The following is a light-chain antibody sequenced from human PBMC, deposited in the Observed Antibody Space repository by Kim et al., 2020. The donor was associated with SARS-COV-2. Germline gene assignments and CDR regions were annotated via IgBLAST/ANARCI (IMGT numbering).Light chain of an antibody. CDR1: QGITDS. V-gene: IGKV1-27*01. CDR3: QKYNSAPWT. CDR2: AAS. J-gene: IGKJ1*01. Sequence: GDRVTITCRASQGITDSLAWYQQKPGKVPQLLIYAASALQSGVPSRVSGSGSGTDFTLTISSLQPEDVATYYCQKYNSAPWTFGQGTKVEIK.